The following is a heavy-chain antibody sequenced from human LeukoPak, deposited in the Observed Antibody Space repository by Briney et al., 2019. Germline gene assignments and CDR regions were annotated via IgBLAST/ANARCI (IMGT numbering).Heavy chain of an antibody. CDR2: IYYSGST. J-gene: IGHJ3*02. Sequence: SDTLSLTCAVSGGSISSYYWSWIRQPPGKGLEWIGYIYYSGSTNYNPSLKSRVTISVDTSKNQFSLKVTSVTAADTAVFYCARLANYDFWRGPYPHDAFDIWGQGTMVTVSS. V-gene: IGHV4-59*08. CDR1: GGSISSYY. CDR3: ARLANYDFWRGPYPHDAFDI. D-gene: IGHD3-3*01.